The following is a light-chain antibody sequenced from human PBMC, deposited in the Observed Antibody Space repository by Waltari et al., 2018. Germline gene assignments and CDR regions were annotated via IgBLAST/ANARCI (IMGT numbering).Light chain of an antibody. CDR1: QSISSY. CDR3: QQSYSTPPYT. J-gene: IGKJ2*01. Sequence: DIQMTQSPSSLSASVGDRVTITCRASQSISSYLNWYQQKPGKAPKLLIYAASSLQSGVPSRFSRSGSGTDFSLTISSLQPEEFATYYCQQSYSTPPYTFGQGTKLEIK. V-gene: IGKV1-39*01. CDR2: AAS.